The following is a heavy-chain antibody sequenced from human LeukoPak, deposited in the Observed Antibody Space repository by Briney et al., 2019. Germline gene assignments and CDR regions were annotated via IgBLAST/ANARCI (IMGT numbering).Heavy chain of an antibody. J-gene: IGHJ4*02. D-gene: IGHD1-26*01. CDR3: ARDRGTPYSGSYD. CDR1: GGSISSSSYY. Sequence: PSETLSLTCTVSGGSISSSSYYWGWIRQPPGKGLEWIGSIYYSGSTYYNPSLKSRVTISVDTSKNQFSLKLSSVTAADTAVYYCARDRGTPYSGSYDWGQGTLVTVSS. V-gene: IGHV4-39*07. CDR2: IYYSGST.